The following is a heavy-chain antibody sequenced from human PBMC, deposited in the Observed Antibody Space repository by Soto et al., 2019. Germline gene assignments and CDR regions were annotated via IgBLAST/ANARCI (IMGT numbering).Heavy chain of an antibody. V-gene: IGHV3-11*01. CDR1: GFTFSDYY. D-gene: IGHD2-15*01. CDR2: ISSSGSTI. Sequence: QVQLVESGGGLVKPGGSLRLYCAASGFTFSDYYMSWIRQAPGKGLAWVSYISSSGSTIYYADSVKGRFTISRDNAKNSLYLQMNSLRAEDTAVYYCARVRRMKKVVAAIIDYWGQGTLVTVSS. CDR3: ARVRRMKKVVAAIIDY. J-gene: IGHJ4*02.